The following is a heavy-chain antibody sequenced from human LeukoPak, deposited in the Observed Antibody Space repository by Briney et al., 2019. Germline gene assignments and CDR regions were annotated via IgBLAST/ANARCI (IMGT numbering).Heavy chain of an antibody. D-gene: IGHD2-2*01. CDR2: IRYDGSDK. Sequence: GGSLRLSCAASGFTFSSYWMHWVRQAPGKGLEWVAFIRYDGSDKYYADSVKGRFTISRDNSKNTLYPQMNSLRAEDTAVYYCAKDLHQTFDIWGQGTMVTVSS. J-gene: IGHJ3*02. CDR3: AKDLHQTFDI. V-gene: IGHV3-30*02. CDR1: GFTFSSYW.